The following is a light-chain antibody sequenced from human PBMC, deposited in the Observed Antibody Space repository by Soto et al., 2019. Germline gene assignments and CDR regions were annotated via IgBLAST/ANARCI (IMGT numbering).Light chain of an antibody. J-gene: IGKJ1*01. CDR3: QQYGDSPRT. Sequence: EIVMTQSPGTLSLSPGERATLSCRASQSVSSTYIAWYQQKPGQAPRVLIYGASNRATGIPDRFSGSASGTDFTLTISRLQPEDFAVYYCQQYGDSPRTFGQGTKVDIK. CDR1: QSVSSTY. CDR2: GAS. V-gene: IGKV3-20*01.